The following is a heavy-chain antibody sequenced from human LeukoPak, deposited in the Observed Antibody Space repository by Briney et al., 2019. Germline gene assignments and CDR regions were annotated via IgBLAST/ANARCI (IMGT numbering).Heavy chain of an antibody. CDR3: ARAWDLGAFDI. CDR2: ISYDGSNK. D-gene: IGHD1-26*01. Sequence: AGGSLRLSCAASGFTFSSYAMHWVRQAPGKGLEWVAVISYDGSNKYYADSVKGRFTISRDNSKNTLYLQMNSLRAEDTAVYYCARAWDLGAFDIWGQGTMVTVSS. J-gene: IGHJ3*02. V-gene: IGHV3-30-3*01. CDR1: GFTFSSYA.